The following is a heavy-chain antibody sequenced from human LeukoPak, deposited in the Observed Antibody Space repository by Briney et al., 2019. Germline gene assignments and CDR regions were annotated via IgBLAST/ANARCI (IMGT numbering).Heavy chain of an antibody. V-gene: IGHV1-2*02. CDR3: ARDFFGYNDFDY. Sequence: ASVNVSCKASGYTFTGYYMHWVRQAPGQGLEWMGWINPNSGGTNYAQKFQGRVTMTRDTSISTAYMELSRLRSDDTAVYYCARDFFGYNDFDYWGQGTLVTVSS. CDR1: GYTFTGYY. D-gene: IGHD5-12*01. CDR2: INPNSGGT. J-gene: IGHJ4*02.